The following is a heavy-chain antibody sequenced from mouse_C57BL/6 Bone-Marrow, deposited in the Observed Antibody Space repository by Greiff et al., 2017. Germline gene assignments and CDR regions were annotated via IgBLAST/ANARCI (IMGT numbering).Heavy chain of an antibody. J-gene: IGHJ3*01. Sequence: VQLVESGPGLVAPSQSLSITCTVSGFSLTSYGVDWVRQSPGKGLEWLGVIWGVGSTNYNSALKSRLSISKDNSKSQVFLKMNSLQTDDTAMYYCASYYGSSYGGFAYWGQGTLVTVSA. CDR3: ASYYGSSYGGFAY. CDR1: GFSLTSYG. V-gene: IGHV2-6*01. D-gene: IGHD1-1*01. CDR2: IWGVGST.